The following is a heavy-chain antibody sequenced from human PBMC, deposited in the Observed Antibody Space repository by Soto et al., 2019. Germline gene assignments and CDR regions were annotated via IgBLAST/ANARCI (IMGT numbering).Heavy chain of an antibody. Sequence: SLRLSCTASGFTFGDYAMSWFRQAPGKGLEWVGFIRSKAYGGTTEYAASVKGRFTISRDDSKSIAYLQMNSLKTEDTAVYYCSPYGSGSYTPYYFDYWGQGTLVTVSS. CDR3: SPYGSGSYTPYYFDY. CDR1: GFTFGDYA. D-gene: IGHD3-10*01. J-gene: IGHJ4*02. CDR2: IRSKAYGGTT. V-gene: IGHV3-49*03.